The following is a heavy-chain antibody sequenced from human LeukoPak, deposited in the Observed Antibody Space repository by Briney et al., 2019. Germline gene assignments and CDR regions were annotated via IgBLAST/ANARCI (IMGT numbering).Heavy chain of an antibody. D-gene: IGHD2-15*01. CDR1: GGSITGFY. Sequence: SETLSLTCTVSGGSITGFYWSWIRQPPGKGLEWIGYIYYTGSTNYQPSLKSRLTISLDTSKNQFSLNLSSVTAADTAVYYCARGRYCSGGSCYKDYWGQGTLVTVSS. V-gene: IGHV4-59*01. CDR3: ARGRYCSGGSCYKDY. J-gene: IGHJ4*02. CDR2: IYYTGST.